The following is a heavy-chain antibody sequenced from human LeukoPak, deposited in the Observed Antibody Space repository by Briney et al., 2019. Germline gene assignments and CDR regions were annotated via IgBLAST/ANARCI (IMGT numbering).Heavy chain of an antibody. CDR3: ARGGYSYGLDP. D-gene: IGHD5-18*01. CDR1: GFTFSSYE. J-gene: IGHJ5*02. V-gene: IGHV3-48*03. Sequence: GGSLRLSCAASGFTFSSYEMNWVRQAPGKGLEWVSYISSSGSTIYYADSVKGRFTISRDNAKNSLYLQMNSLRAEDTAVYYCARGGYSYGLDPWGQGTLVTVSS. CDR2: ISSSGSTI.